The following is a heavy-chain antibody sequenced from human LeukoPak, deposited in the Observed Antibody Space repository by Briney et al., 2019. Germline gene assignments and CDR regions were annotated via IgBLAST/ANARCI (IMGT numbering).Heavy chain of an antibody. D-gene: IGHD3-10*01. Sequence: PGGSLRLSCAASGFIFNNYAMSWVRQALGKGLEWVSTISGSGGSTYYADSVEGRFTISRDNSKNTLYLQMNSLRAEDTAVYYCAKDTYYYGSGSYWLYYYYGMDVWGQGTTVTVSS. J-gene: IGHJ6*02. V-gene: IGHV3-23*01. CDR3: AKDTYYYGSGSYWLYYYYGMDV. CDR2: ISGSGGST. CDR1: GFIFNNYA.